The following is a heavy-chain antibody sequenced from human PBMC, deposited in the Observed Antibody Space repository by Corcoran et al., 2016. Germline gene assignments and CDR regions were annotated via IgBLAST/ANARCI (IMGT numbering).Heavy chain of an antibody. CDR3: ARDSASDTVGY. CDR1: GFTFSRYW. D-gene: IGHD2-15*01. CDR2: IKQDGSEK. J-gene: IGHJ4*02. Sequence: EVQLVESGGGLVQPGGSLRLSCAASGFTFSRYWMSWVRQAPGKGLEWVANIKQDGSEKYYVDSVKGRFTMSRDNAKNSLSLQMNSLRAEDTAVYYCARDSASDTVGYWGQGTLVTVSS. V-gene: IGHV3-7*01.